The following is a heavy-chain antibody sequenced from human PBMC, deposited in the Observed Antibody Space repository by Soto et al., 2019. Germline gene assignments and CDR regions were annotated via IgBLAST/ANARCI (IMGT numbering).Heavy chain of an antibody. CDR3: ARDGPYYDILTGYN. V-gene: IGHV3-21*01. D-gene: IGHD3-9*01. CDR1: GFNFSSYS. CDR2: ISSSSSYI. J-gene: IGHJ4*02. Sequence: GGSLRLSCAASGFNFSSYSMNWVRQAPGKGLEWVSSISSSSSYIYYADSVKGRFTISRDNAKNSLYLQMNSLRAEDTAVYYCARDGPYYDILTGYNWGQGTLVTVSS.